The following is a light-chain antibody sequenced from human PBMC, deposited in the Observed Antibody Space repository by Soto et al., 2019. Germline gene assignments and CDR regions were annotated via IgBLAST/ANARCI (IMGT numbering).Light chain of an antibody. Sequence: SYELTQPPSVSVAPGQTASITSGGDNIGSGSVHWYQQKPGQSPVLVVYDYDDRPSGIPERFSGSNSGNTATLTISRVEAGDEADYYCQVWDSSRDHPWVFGGGTKLTVL. CDR3: QVWDSSRDHPWV. J-gene: IGLJ3*02. CDR1: NIGSGS. CDR2: DYD. V-gene: IGLV3-21*02.